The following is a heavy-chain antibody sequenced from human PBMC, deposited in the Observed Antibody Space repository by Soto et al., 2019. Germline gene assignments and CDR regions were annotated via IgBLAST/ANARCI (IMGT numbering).Heavy chain of an antibody. V-gene: IGHV3-30-3*01. J-gene: IGHJ4*02. D-gene: IGHD6-6*01. CDR3: ARIKLVLSELGAFDY. CDR2: ISYDGSNK. Sequence: QVQLVESGGGVLQPGRSLRLSCAASGFTFSSYAMHWVRQAPGKGLEWVAVISYDGSNKYYADSVKGRFTISRDNSKNTLYLQMNSLRAEDTAVYYCARIKLVLSELGAFDYWGQGTLVTVSS. CDR1: GFTFSSYA.